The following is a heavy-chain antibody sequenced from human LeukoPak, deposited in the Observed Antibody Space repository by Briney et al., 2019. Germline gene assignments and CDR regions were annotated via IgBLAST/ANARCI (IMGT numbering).Heavy chain of an antibody. CDR3: ARMVRGAPSWFDP. CDR1: GGSISSSSYY. J-gene: IGHJ5*02. V-gene: IGHV4-39*01. CDR2: IYYSGST. Sequence: SETLSLTCTVSGGSISSSSYYWAWIRHPPGKGLEWIGSIYYSGSTYYNPSLKSRVTISVDTSKNQFSLKLSSVTAADTAVYYCARMVRGAPSWFDPWGQGTLVTVSS. D-gene: IGHD3-10*01.